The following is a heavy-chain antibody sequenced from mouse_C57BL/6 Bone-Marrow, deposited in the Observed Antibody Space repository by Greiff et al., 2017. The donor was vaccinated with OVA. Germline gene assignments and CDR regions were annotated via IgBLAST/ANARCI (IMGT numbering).Heavy chain of an antibody. CDR3: ARYGNYFWFAY. J-gene: IGHJ3*01. Sequence: QVQLQQSGAELMKPGASVKLSCKATGYTFTGYWIEWVKQRPGHGLEWIGEILPGSGSTNYNEKFNGKATFTADTSSNTAYMQLSSLTTEDSAIYYCARYGNYFWFAYWGQGTLVTVSA. D-gene: IGHD2-1*01. V-gene: IGHV1-9*01. CDR2: ILPGSGST. CDR1: GYTFTGYW.